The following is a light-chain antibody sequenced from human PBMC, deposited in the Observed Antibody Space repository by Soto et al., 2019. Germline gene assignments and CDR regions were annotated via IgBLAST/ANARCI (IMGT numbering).Light chain of an antibody. Sequence: QSVLAQPPSVSGAPGQRVTISCSNIGAAYDVHWYQQLPGTAPKLLIFGNSRRPSGVPDRFSGAKSGTSASLAITGLQAEDEADYYCQSHDRNLRGWVFGGGTKLTVL. J-gene: IGLJ3*02. V-gene: IGLV1-40*01. CDR1: NIGAAYD. CDR3: QSHDRNLRGWV. CDR2: GNS.